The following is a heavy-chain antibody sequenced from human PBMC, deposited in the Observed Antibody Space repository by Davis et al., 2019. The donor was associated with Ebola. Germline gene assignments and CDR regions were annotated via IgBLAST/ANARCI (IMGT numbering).Heavy chain of an antibody. CDR2: ISAYNGNT. D-gene: IGHD4-17*01. V-gene: IGHV1-18*01. Sequence: ASVKVSCKASGYTFTSYGISWVRQAPGQGLEWMGWISAYNGNTNYAQKLQGRVTMTTDTSTSTAYMELRSLRSDDTAVYYCARGGRGWMTTVTTPFFLYYYGMDVWGQGTTVTVSS. J-gene: IGHJ6*02. CDR1: GYTFTSYG. CDR3: ARGGRGWMTTVTTPFFLYYYGMDV.